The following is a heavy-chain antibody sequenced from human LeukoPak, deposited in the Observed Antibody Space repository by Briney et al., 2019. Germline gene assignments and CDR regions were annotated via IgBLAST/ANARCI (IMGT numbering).Heavy chain of an antibody. Sequence: GGSLRLSCAASGFTFSTYIMTWVRQAPGKGLEWVSSISSSSGYIYYADSLKGRFTISRDNAKNSLYLQMNSLRAEDTAVYYCARAVGGLAVSGREDYWGQGTLVTVSS. CDR3: ARAVGGLAVSGREDY. V-gene: IGHV3-21*01. J-gene: IGHJ4*02. D-gene: IGHD6-13*01. CDR2: ISSSSGYI. CDR1: GFTFSTYI.